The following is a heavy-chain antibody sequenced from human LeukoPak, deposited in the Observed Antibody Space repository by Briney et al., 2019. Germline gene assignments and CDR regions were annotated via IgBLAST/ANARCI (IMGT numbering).Heavy chain of an antibody. D-gene: IGHD3-22*01. J-gene: IGHJ3*02. Sequence: SSETLSLTCTVSGGSISSYYWNWIRQPPGKALEWIGNIFYSGSTYYSPSLKSRDTISLDTSRNQFSLKLNSVTAADTAVYYCAKSNGYGLIDIWGQGTMVTVSS. CDR3: AKSNGYGLIDI. CDR2: IFYSGST. V-gene: IGHV4-59*12. CDR1: GGSISSYY.